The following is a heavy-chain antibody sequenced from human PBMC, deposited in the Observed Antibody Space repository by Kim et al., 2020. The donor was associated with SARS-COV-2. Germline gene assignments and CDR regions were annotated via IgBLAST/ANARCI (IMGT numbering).Heavy chain of an antibody. D-gene: IGHD3-22*01. V-gene: IGHV1-46*01. CDR3: ARGGYYDGGY. Sequence: ASVKVSCKASGYTFTNFNMHWVRQAPGQGLEWMAIIYASGGNTEYAQKFQGRVTVTRDTTTSTVYMELSSLRSDDTAFYYCARGGYYDGGYWGQGTLVTVSS. J-gene: IGHJ4*02. CDR1: GYTFTNFN. CDR2: IYASGGNT.